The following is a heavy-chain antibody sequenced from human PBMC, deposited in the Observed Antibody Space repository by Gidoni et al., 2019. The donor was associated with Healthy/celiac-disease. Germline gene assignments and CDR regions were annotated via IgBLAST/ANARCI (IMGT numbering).Heavy chain of an antibody. CDR2: IYCSGST. J-gene: IGHJ3*02. Sequence: QLQLQESGPGLVKPSETLSLTCTVPGGPISSTGYYWGWIRQPPGKGLEWIGSIYCSGSTYYNPSLKSRVTISVDTSKNQFSLKLSSVTAADTAVYYCARSTYYYDSSGYPDAFDIWGQGTMVTVSS. V-gene: IGHV4-39*07. D-gene: IGHD3-22*01. CDR1: GGPISSTGYY. CDR3: ARSTYYYDSSGYPDAFDI.